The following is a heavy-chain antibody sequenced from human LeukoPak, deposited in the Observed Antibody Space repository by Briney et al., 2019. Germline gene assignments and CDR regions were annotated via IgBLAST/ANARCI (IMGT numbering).Heavy chain of an antibody. D-gene: IGHD3-9*01. J-gene: IGHJ4*02. V-gene: IGHV3-23*01. CDR3: AKDDSDYDILTGYSPYFDY. CDR1: GFTFSSYA. Sequence: SGGSLRLSCAASGFTFSSYAMSWVRQAPGKGLEWVSAISGSGGSTYYADSVKGRFTISRDNSKNTLYLQMNSLRAEDTAVYYCAKDDSDYDILTGYSPYFDYWGQGTLVTVSS. CDR2: ISGSGGST.